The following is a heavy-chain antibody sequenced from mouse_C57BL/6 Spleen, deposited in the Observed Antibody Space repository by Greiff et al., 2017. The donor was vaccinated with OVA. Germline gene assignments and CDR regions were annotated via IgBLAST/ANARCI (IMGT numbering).Heavy chain of an antibody. CDR3: TRDYGNYDYFDY. Sequence: VKQTPVHRLERIGAIDPETGGTAYNQKFKGKAILTADKSSSTAYMELRSLTSEDSAVYYCTRDYGNYDYFDYWGQGTTLTVSS. CDR2: IDPETGGT. J-gene: IGHJ2*01. D-gene: IGHD2-1*01. V-gene: IGHV1-15*01.